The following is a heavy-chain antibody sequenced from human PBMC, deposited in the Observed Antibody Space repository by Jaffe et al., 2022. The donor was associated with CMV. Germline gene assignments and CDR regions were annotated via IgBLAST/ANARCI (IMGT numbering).Heavy chain of an antibody. Sequence: QLQLQESGPGLVKPSETLSLNCTVSGGSISSNSYYWGWIRQPPGKGLEWIGHVFYSGNTYYNTSLESRLTMSVDTSKNQFSLRLNSVTAADTAVYYCARRYGSVFDYWGQGALVTVSS. CDR1: GGSISSNSYY. V-gene: IGHV4-39*01. J-gene: IGHJ4*02. D-gene: IGHD3-10*01. CDR3: ARRYGSVFDY. CDR2: VFYSGNT.